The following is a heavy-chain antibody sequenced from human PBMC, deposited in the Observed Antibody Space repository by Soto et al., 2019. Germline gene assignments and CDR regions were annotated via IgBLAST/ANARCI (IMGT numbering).Heavy chain of an antibody. CDR1: GGSTSSGGYS. Sequence: QLQLQESGSGLVKPSQTLSLTCAVSGGSTSSGGYSWSWLRQPPGKGLEWIGYISHSGSTYYNPSLKSRVTISVDTSKNQFSLRLSSVTGADTAVYYCARGGLLPDYWGQGTLVTVSS. V-gene: IGHV4-30-2*01. D-gene: IGHD6-19*01. CDR3: ARGGLLPDY. J-gene: IGHJ4*02. CDR2: ISHSGST.